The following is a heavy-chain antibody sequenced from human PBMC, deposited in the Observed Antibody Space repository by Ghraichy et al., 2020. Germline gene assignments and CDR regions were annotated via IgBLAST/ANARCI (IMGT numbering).Heavy chain of an antibody. CDR3: ARAGYGSGSYYIDY. D-gene: IGHD3-10*01. Sequence: GGSLRLSCAASGFTVSSNYMSWVRQAPGKGLEWVSVIYSGGSTYYADSVKGRFTISRDNSKNTLYLQMNSLRAEDTAVYYCARAGYGSGSYYIDYWGQGTLVTVSS. CDR2: IYSGGST. V-gene: IGHV3-66*01. CDR1: GFTVSSNY. J-gene: IGHJ4*02.